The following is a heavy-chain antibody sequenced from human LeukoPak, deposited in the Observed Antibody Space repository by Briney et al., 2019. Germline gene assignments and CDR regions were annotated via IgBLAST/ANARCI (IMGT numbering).Heavy chain of an antibody. Sequence: ASVKVSCKASGYTFTAYYLHWVRQAPGQGLEWMGWINPNIGVTDYAQNFQGRFTMTRDTSINTAYMELGILRSDDTAVYYCARGLHYDYVWGTYRIYYFEYWGQGTLLTVSS. D-gene: IGHD3-16*02. CDR3: ARGLHYDYVWGTYRIYYFEY. J-gene: IGHJ4*02. V-gene: IGHV1-2*02. CDR2: INPNIGVT. CDR1: GYTFTAYY.